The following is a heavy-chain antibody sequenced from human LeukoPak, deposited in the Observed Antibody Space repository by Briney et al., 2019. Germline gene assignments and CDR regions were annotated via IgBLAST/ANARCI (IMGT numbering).Heavy chain of an antibody. Sequence: ASVKVSCKSSGYTFTSYDINWERQAPGQGLEWMGWMNPNSGKTDYAQKFPGRVTMTRNTSLGTAYMELRSLRSEEPALYDCARGGVGYYYDSSGFRYYYYYYMDVWGKGATVTVSS. CDR2: MNPNSGKT. CDR1: GYTFTSYD. V-gene: IGHV1-8*01. CDR3: ARGGVGYYYDSSGFRYYYYYYMDV. J-gene: IGHJ6*03. D-gene: IGHD3-22*01.